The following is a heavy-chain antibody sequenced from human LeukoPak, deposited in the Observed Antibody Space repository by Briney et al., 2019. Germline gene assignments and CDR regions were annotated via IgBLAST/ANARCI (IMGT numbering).Heavy chain of an antibody. J-gene: IGHJ4*02. CDR2: IIPIFGTA. CDR1: GGTFSSYA. CDR3: ARDDLQLWFPTSHDY. Sequence: ASVKVSCKASGGTFSSYAISWVRQAPGQGLEWMGGIIPIFGTANYAQKFQGRVTITADESTSTAYMELSSLRSEDTAVYYCARDDLQLWFPTSHDYWGQGTLVTVSS. V-gene: IGHV1-69*13. D-gene: IGHD5-18*01.